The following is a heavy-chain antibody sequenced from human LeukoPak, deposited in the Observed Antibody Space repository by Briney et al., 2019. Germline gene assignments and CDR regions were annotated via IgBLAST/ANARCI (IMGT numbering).Heavy chain of an antibody. Sequence: SETLSLTCAVSGYSISSGYYWGWSRPPPGKGLEWIENIYHSGSTYYNPSLKSRVTISVDTSKNQFSLKLSSVTAADTAVYYCAREGLGDLTGSNYFDYWGQGTLVTVSS. V-gene: IGHV4-38-2*02. D-gene: IGHD3-9*01. CDR1: GYSISSGYY. J-gene: IGHJ4*02. CDR3: AREGLGDLTGSNYFDY. CDR2: IYHSGST.